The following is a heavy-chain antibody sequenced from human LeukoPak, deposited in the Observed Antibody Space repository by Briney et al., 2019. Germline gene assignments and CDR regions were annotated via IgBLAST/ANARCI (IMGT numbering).Heavy chain of an antibody. Sequence: PSETLSLTCTVSGGSISSYYWSWIRQPAGKGLEWIGRIYTSGSTNYNPSLKSRVTMSVDTSKNQFSLKLSSVTAADTAVYYCARAGFFGYSSSWYYFDYWGQGTLVTVSS. V-gene: IGHV4-4*07. J-gene: IGHJ4*02. CDR2: IYTSGST. CDR1: GGSISSYY. D-gene: IGHD6-13*01. CDR3: ARAGFFGYSSSWYYFDY.